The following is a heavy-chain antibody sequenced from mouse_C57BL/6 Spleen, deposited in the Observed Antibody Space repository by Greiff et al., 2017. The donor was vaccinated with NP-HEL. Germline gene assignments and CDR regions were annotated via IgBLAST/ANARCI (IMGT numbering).Heavy chain of an antibody. J-gene: IGHJ3*01. CDR1: GFNIKDDY. CDR2: IDPENGDT. V-gene: IGHV14-4*01. CDR3: TTIYSPAWFAY. D-gene: IGHD2-1*01. Sequence: VQLQQSGAELVRPGASVKLSCTASGFNIKDDYMHWVKQRPEQGLEWIGWIDPENGDTEYASKFQGKATITADTSSNTAYLQLSSLTSEDTAVYYCTTIYSPAWFAYWGQGTLVTVSA.